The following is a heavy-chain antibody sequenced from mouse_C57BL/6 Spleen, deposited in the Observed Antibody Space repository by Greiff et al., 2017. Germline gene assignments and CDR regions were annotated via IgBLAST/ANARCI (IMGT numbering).Heavy chain of an antibody. CDR3: AVNYDYDEYYFDY. J-gene: IGHJ2*01. D-gene: IGHD2-4*01. Sequence: QVQLKQPGAELVKPGASVKLSCKASGYTFTSYWMQWVKQRPGQGLEWIGEIDPSDSYPNYNQKFKGKATLTVDTSSSTAYMQLSSLTSDDSAVYYCAVNYDYDEYYFDYWGQGTTLTVSS. CDR1: GYTFTSYW. CDR2: IDPSDSYP. V-gene: IGHV1-50*01.